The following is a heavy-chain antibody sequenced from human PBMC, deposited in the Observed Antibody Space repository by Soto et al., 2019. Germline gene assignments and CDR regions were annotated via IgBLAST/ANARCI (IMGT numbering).Heavy chain of an antibody. D-gene: IGHD3-10*01. CDR1: GYTFTSYG. Sequence: QVQLVQSGAEVKKPGASVKVSCKASGYTFTSYGISWVRQAPGQGLEWMGWISAYNGNTNYAQKLQGRVTMTTDTSTSTAYMELRSLRSDDTAVYYCARDWRYYGSGDIGDFDYWGQGTLVTVSS. V-gene: IGHV1-18*01. CDR3: ARDWRYYGSGDIGDFDY. CDR2: ISAYNGNT. J-gene: IGHJ4*02.